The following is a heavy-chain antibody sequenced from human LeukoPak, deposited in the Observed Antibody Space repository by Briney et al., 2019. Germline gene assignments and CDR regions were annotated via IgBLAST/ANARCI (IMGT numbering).Heavy chain of an antibody. D-gene: IGHD1-26*01. CDR2: IYTSGSI. CDR3: ARVLVGLDY. Sequence: SQTLSLTCTVSGGSISSGGYYWSWIRQPAGKGLEWIGCIYTSGSINYNPSLKSRVTISVDTSRNQFSLKLSSVTAADTAVYYCARVLVGLDYWGQGTLVTVSS. CDR1: GGSISSGGYY. J-gene: IGHJ4*02. V-gene: IGHV4-61*02.